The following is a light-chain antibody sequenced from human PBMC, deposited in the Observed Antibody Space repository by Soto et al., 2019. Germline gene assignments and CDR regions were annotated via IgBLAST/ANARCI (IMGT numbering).Light chain of an antibody. J-gene: IGLJ3*02. Sequence: QAVVTQEPSLTVSPGGTVTLTCASSTGAVATNHYPYWFQQKPGRAPRTLIYDTNNRHSWAPARFSGSLLGGKPALTLSGAQPEDEAEYYCSLSDSGIRVFGGGTKVTVL. CDR1: TGAVATNHY. CDR3: SLSDSGIRV. CDR2: DTN. V-gene: IGLV7-46*01.